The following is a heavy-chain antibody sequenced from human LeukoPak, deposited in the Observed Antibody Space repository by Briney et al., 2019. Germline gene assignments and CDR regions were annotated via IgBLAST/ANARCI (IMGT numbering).Heavy chain of an antibody. V-gene: IGHV4-59*08. J-gene: IGHJ3*02. CDR1: GGSISSYY. CDR3: ARRDSSGWYQNAFDI. Sequence: SETLSLTCTVSGGSISSYYWSWIRQPPGKELEWIGYIYYSGSTNYNPSLKSRVTISVDTSKNQFSLKLSSVTAADTAVYYCARRDSSGWYQNAFDIWGQGTMVTVSS. CDR2: IYYSGST. D-gene: IGHD6-19*01.